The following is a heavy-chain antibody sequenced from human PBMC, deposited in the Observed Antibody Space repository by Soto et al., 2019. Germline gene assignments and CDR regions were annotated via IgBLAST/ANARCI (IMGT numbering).Heavy chain of an antibody. CDR1: GYTFTSYA. D-gene: IGHD3-10*01. V-gene: IGHV1-3*01. J-gene: IGHJ4*02. CDR2: INAGNGNT. CDR3: ARDQRPTMVRGVIITRSFDY. Sequence: ASVKVSCKASGYTFTSYAMHWVRQVPGQRLEWMGWINAGNGNTKYSQKFQGRVTITRDTSASTAYMELSSLRSEDTAVYYCARDQRPTMVRGVIITRSFDYWGQGTLVTVSS.